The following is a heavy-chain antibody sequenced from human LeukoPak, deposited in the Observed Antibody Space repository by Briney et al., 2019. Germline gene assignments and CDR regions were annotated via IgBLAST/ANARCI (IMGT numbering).Heavy chain of an antibody. CDR2: IYYSGST. CDR3: ARVITIRGFIFDY. J-gene: IGHJ4*02. CDR1: GGSFNSYY. D-gene: IGHD3-16*01. Sequence: SETLSLTCTVSGGSFNSYYWSWIRQPPGKGLEWIGYIYYSGSTNYNPSLKSRVTISVDTSKNQFSLHLNSVTAADTAVYYCARVITIRGFIFDYWGQGTLVAVSS. V-gene: IGHV4-59*01.